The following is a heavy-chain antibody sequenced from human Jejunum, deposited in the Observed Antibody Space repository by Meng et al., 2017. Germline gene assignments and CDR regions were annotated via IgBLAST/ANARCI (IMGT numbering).Heavy chain of an antibody. D-gene: IGHD1-26*01. CDR2: AST. V-gene: IGHV4-61*08. CDR1: GGSVSSAGYQ. J-gene: IGHJ4*02. CDR3: ARDHMGSLDY. Sequence: QGQLQESGPGMVRPSEHLSLTWLVSGGSVSSAGYQWGWIRQPPGKGLEWIGYASTNYNPSLKSRVTISVDTSKNQFSLRLTSVTATDTAAYYCARDHMGSLDYWGQGILVTVSS.